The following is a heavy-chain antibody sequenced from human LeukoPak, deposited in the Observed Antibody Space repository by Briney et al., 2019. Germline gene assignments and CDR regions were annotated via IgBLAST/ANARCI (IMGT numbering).Heavy chain of an antibody. CDR2: FDLEDGET. CDR3: ATETYYYDSSGYYYY. D-gene: IGHD3-22*01. CDR1: GYTLTELS. J-gene: IGHJ4*02. V-gene: IGHV1-24*01. Sequence: ASVKVSCKASGYTLTELSMHWVRQAPGKGLEWMGGFDLEDGETIYAQKFQGRVTMTEDTSTDTAYMELSSLRSEDTAVYYCATETYYYDSSGYYYYWGQGTLVTVSS.